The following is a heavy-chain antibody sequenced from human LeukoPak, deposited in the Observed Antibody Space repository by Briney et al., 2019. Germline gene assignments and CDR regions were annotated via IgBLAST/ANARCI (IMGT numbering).Heavy chain of an antibody. J-gene: IGHJ6*02. V-gene: IGHV3-30*03. CDR2: ISYDGSNK. D-gene: IGHD3-3*01. CDR3: ARSLISAVIGMDV. CDR1: GFTFSSYG. Sequence: GSLRLSCAASGFTFSSYGMHWVRQAPGKGLEWVAAISYDGSNKYYADSVKGRFTISRDNARNSLFLQMNSLTAEDTAIYYCARSLISAVIGMDVWGQGTAVTVSS.